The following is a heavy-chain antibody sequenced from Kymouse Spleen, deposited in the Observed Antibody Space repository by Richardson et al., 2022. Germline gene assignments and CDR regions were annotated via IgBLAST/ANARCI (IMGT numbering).Heavy chain of an antibody. CDR2: INHSGST. Sequence: QVQLQQWGAGLLKPSETLSLTCAVYGGSFSGYYWSWIRQPPGKGLEWIGEINHSGSTNYNPSLKSRVTISVDTSKNQFSLKLSSVTAADTAVYYCARGLGITGTTGGFYFDYWGQGTLVTVSS. J-gene: IGHJ4*02. V-gene: IGHV4-34*01. D-gene: IGHD1-7*01. CDR1: GGSFSGYY. CDR3: ARGLGITGTTGGFYFDY.